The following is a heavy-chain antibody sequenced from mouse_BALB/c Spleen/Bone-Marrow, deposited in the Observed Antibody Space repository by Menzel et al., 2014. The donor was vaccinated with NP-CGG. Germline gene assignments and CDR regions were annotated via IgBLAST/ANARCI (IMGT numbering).Heavy chain of an antibody. V-gene: IGHV1-80*01. J-gene: IGHJ3*01. CDR3: AREEYGRGFAY. Sequence: VQLQQSGAELVRPGSSVKISCKASGYAFSIYWMNWVKQRPGQGLEWIGQIYPGDDDIDYNGKFKGKATLTADRSPSTAYMQLNSLTSEDSAVYYCAREEYGRGFAYWGQGTLVTVSA. D-gene: IGHD2-10*02. CDR2: IYPGDDDI. CDR1: GYAFSIYW.